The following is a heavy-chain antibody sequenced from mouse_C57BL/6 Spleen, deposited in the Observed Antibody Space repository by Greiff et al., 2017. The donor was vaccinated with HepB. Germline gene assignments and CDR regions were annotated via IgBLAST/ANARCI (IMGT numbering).Heavy chain of an antibody. V-gene: IGHV1-52*01. J-gene: IGHJ2*01. CDR3: ARWGPYYFDY. Sequence: QVQLQQSGAELVRPGSSVKLSCKASGYTFTSYWMHWVKQRPIQGLEWIGNIDPSDSETHYNQKFKDKATLTVDKSSSTAYMQLSSLTSEDSAVYYCARWGPYYFDYWGQGTTLTVSS. CDR2: IDPSDSET. CDR1: GYTFTSYW.